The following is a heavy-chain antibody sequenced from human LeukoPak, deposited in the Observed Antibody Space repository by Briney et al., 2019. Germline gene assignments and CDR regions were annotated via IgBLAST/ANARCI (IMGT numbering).Heavy chain of an antibody. Sequence: GRSLRLSCAASGFTYSSYAMHWVRQAPGKGLEGVAVISYDGSNKYYADSVTSRFNISRDNSKNTLYLQMNSLRAEDTAVYYCARLIRELVVVPDAIDYWGQGTLDTVSS. CDR3: ARLIRELVVVPDAIDY. D-gene: IGHD2-2*01. CDR2: ISYDGSNK. CDR1: GFTYSSYA. V-gene: IGHV3-30*04. J-gene: IGHJ4*02.